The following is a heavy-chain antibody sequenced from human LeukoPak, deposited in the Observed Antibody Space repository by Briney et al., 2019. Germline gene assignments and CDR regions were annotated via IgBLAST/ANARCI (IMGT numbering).Heavy chain of an antibody. Sequence: PGGSLRLSCAASGFTFSSYEMNWVRQAPGKGLEWVSYISSSGSTIYYADSVKGRFTISRDNAKNSLYLQMNSLRAKDTAVYYCARDDGDQAEDYWGQGTLVTVSS. CDR2: ISSSGSTI. V-gene: IGHV3-48*03. D-gene: IGHD4-17*01. J-gene: IGHJ4*02. CDR1: GFTFSSYE. CDR3: ARDDGDQAEDY.